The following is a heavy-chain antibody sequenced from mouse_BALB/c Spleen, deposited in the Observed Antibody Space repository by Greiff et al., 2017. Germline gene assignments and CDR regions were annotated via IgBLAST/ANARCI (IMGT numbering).Heavy chain of an antibody. Sequence: QVQLKQSGAELVKPGASVKLSCKTSGYTFTSYWIQWVKQRPGQGLGWIGEIFPGTGTTYYNEKFKGKATLTIDTSSSTAYMQLSSLTSEDSAVYFCARSGRYEAMDYWGQGTSVTVSS. CDR1: GYTFTSYW. V-gene: IGHV1S132*01. CDR2: IFPGTGTT. D-gene: IGHD2-14*01. CDR3: ARSGRYEAMDY. J-gene: IGHJ4*01.